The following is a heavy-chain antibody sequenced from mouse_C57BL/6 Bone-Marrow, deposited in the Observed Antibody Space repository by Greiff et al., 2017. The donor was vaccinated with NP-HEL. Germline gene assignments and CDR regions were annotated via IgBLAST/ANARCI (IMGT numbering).Heavy chain of an antibody. CDR2: ISGGGGNT. J-gene: IGHJ2*01. D-gene: IGHD1-1*01. V-gene: IGHV5-9*01. CDR1: GFTFSSYT. Sequence: EVKLMESGGGLVKPGGSLKLSCAASGFTFSSYTMSWVRQTPEKRLEWVATISGGGGNTYYPDSVKGRFTISRDNAKNTLYLQMSSLRSEDTALYYCARPSITTVVADFDYWGQGTTLTVSS. CDR3: ARPSITTVVADFDY.